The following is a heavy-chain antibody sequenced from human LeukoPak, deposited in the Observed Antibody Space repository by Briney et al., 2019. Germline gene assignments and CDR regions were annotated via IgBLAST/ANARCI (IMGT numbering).Heavy chain of an antibody. CDR3: ARDYYDSSGYTATHDY. D-gene: IGHD3-22*01. J-gene: IGHJ4*02. CDR1: GGSISSYY. CDR2: IYYSGST. Sequence: PSETLPLTCTVSGGSISSYYWSWIRQPPGKGLEWIGYIYYSGSTNYNPSLKSRVTISVDTSKNQFSLKLSSVTAADTAVYYCARDYYDSSGYTATHDYWGQGTLVTVSS. V-gene: IGHV4-59*01.